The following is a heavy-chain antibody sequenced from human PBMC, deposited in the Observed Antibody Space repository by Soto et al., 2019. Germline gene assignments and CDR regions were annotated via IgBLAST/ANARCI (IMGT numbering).Heavy chain of an antibody. V-gene: IGHV1-69*12. D-gene: IGHD3-22*01. CDR2: IIPIFGTA. J-gene: IGHJ4*02. Sequence: QVQLVQSGAEVKKPGSSVKVSCKASGGTFSSYAISWVRQAPGQGLEWMGGIIPIFGTANYAQKFQGRVTITADESTSTAYMELSSLRSEDTAVYYCARDRRSYYYDSSGYYPRGSYFDYWGQGTLVTVSS. CDR3: ARDRRSYYYDSSGYYPRGSYFDY. CDR1: GGTFSSYA.